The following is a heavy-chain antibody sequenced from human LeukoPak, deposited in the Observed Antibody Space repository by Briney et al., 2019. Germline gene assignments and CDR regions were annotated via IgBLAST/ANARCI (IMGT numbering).Heavy chain of an antibody. J-gene: IGHJ3*02. Sequence: ASVKVSCKASGYTFTSYAMNWVRRAPGQGLEWMGWINTNTGNPTYAQGFTGRFVFSLDTSVSTAYLYISSLKAEDTAVYYCARDSGIAVAMDTFDIWGQGTVVTVSS. V-gene: IGHV7-4-1*02. D-gene: IGHD6-19*01. CDR3: ARDSGIAVAMDTFDI. CDR1: GYTFTSYA. CDR2: INTNTGNP.